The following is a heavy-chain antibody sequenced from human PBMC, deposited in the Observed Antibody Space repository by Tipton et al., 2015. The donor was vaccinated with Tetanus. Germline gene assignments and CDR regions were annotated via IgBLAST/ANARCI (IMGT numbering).Heavy chain of an antibody. D-gene: IGHD3-3*01. CDR3: ARANYDFPKKGPFDS. V-gene: IGHV1-46*01. CDR2: INPIGGST. CDR1: GYTLTSYH. Sequence: EVKKPGASVKVSCKASGYTLTSYHMHWVRQAPGQGLEWMGIINPIGGSTSYAQKFQGRITMTGDTSTSTVYMDLNSLRSEDTAVYYCARANYDFPKKGPFDSWGPGSLVIVSS. J-gene: IGHJ4*02.